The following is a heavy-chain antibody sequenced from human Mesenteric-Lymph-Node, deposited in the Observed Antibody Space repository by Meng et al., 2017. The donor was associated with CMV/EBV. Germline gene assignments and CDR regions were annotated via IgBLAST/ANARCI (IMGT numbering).Heavy chain of an antibody. Sequence: GESLKISCAASGFTFSSYSMNWVRQAPGKGLEWVSFISASSSDIYYADSVKGRFTISRDNSNNTLHLEMKSLRPEDTAVYYCAKDSSSNDFWSGYPYYLYPPMDVWGQGTTVTVSS. CDR3: AKDSSSNDFWSGYPYYLYPPMDV. J-gene: IGHJ6*02. D-gene: IGHD3-3*01. CDR1: GFTFSSYS. V-gene: IGHV3-21*01. CDR2: ISASSSDI.